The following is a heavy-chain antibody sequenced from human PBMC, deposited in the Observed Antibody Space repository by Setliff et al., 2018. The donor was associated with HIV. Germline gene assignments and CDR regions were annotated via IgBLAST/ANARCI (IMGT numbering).Heavy chain of an antibody. CDR2: IYNSGST. J-gene: IGHJ4*02. CDR3: ARGRDPFDSSGLFYRNYFDY. D-gene: IGHD3-22*01. Sequence: PSETLSLTCTVSGGSFSSGGYYWTWIRQHPGKGLEWIGHIYNSGSTYYNPSLKSRVTISLDTSKNQFSLRLSSVTAADTAVYYCARGRDPFDSSGLFYRNYFDYWGQGSLVTVSS. V-gene: IGHV4-31*03. CDR1: GGSFSSGGYY.